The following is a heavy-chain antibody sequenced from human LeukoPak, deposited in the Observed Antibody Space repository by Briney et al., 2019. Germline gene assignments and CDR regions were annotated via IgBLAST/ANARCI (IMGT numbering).Heavy chain of an antibody. CDR3: AKADTGSSGWYSRAWFFDY. V-gene: IGHV3-23*01. D-gene: IGHD6-19*01. CDR2: XSGSGGST. J-gene: IGHJ4*02. Sequence: XSGSGGSTYYADSVKGRFTIYRDNSKNTLYLQMNSLRAEDTAVYCCAKADTGSSGWYSRAWFFDYWGQGTLVTVSS.